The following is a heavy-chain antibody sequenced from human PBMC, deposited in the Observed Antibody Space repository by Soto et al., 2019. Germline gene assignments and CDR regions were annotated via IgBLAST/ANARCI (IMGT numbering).Heavy chain of an antibody. CDR2: MFYGGNT. Sequence: PSETLSLTSTVAGDSISSSPYYWGWIRQPPGKELAMIGSMFYGGNTYYNPSLKSRVSMSIDTSKNQFSLKLNSVTAADTAVYYCARGGGYCSGGSCYTLSTPFDYWGQGTLVTVSS. V-gene: IGHV4-39*01. CDR1: GDSISSSPYY. J-gene: IGHJ4*02. CDR3: ARGGGYCSGGSCYTLSTPFDY. D-gene: IGHD2-15*01.